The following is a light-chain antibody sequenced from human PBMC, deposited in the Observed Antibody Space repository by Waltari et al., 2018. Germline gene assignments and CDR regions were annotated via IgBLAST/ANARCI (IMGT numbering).Light chain of an antibody. J-gene: IGLJ2*01. CDR3: QSADNSGNRPV. CDR2: KDS. CDR1: ILAIKY. Sequence: SYELTQPPSVSVSPGQTASITCSGQILAIKYSQWFQQKPGHAPLMVIYKDSERPSGIPERFSSSSSGTTLTLTISGAQAEDEADYYCQSADNSGNRPVVGGGTRLTVL. V-gene: IGLV3-25*02.